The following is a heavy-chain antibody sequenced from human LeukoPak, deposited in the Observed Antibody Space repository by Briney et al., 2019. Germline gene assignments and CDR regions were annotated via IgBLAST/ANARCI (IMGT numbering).Heavy chain of an antibody. V-gene: IGHV1-18*01. Sequence: ASVKVSFKASGYTFNRHGISWVRQAPGQGPEWMGWISCYNGDTHYAQNYQGRLTMTTDTSTSTAYMELRSLRSDDTAVYYCARDPSNTSGHNAWFDYWGQGTLVTVSS. CDR1: GYTFNRHG. J-gene: IGHJ5*01. CDR3: ARDPSNTSGHNAWFDY. CDR2: ISCYNGDT. D-gene: IGHD2-15*01.